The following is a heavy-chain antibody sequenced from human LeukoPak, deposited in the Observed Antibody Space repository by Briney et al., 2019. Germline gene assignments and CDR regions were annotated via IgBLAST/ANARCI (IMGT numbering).Heavy chain of an antibody. CDR3: ARPRYSSSSPYDY. CDR2: IYYSGST. V-gene: IGHV4-39*07. J-gene: IGHJ4*02. CDR1: GGSISSSSYY. D-gene: IGHD6-6*01. Sequence: SETLSLTCTVSGGSISSSSYYWGWIRQPPGKGLEWIGSIYYSGSTYYNPSLKSRVTISVDTSKNQFSLKLSSVTAADTAVYYCARPRYSSSSPYDYWGQGTLVTVSS.